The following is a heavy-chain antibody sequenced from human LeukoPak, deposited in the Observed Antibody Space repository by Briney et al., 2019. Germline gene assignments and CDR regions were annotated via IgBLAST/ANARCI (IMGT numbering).Heavy chain of an antibody. J-gene: IGHJ4*02. CDR2: IRSDGSDT. CDR1: GFTFSDTW. V-gene: IGHV3-74*01. D-gene: IGHD1-20*01. CDR3: ARGYNWNGHFDY. Sequence: PGGSLRLSCAASGFTFSDTWMHWVRQAPGEGLVWVSRIRSDGSDTRYAESVKGRFTISRDNAKNTLFLQMNSLRAEDTAVYYCARGYNWNGHFDYWGQGTLVTVSS.